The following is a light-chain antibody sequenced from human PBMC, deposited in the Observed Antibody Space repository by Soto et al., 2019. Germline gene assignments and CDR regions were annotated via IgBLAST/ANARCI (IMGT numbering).Light chain of an antibody. CDR1: QSVSSN. J-gene: IGKJ4*01. CDR3: QQYNVWPLT. CDR2: VAS. Sequence: EIVMTQSPATLSVSPGERATLSCRASQSVSSNLAWYQQKPGQTPKLLLYVASTRATGIPARFSGSGSGTEFTLTLSSLQSEAFAVYYSQQYNVWPLTFGGGTKVEFK. V-gene: IGKV3-15*01.